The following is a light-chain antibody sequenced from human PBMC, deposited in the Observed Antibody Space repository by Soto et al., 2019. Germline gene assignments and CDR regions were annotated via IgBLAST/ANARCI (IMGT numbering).Light chain of an antibody. Sequence: EIVMTQSPATLSVSPGERATLSCRASQSVSSNLAWYQQKPGQAPRLLIYGAFTGATGVPARFSGSGSGTEFTLTISSLQSEDFAVYYCQQYDNWYTFGQGTKLEIK. CDR3: QQYDNWYT. CDR1: QSVSSN. J-gene: IGKJ2*01. CDR2: GAF. V-gene: IGKV3-15*01.